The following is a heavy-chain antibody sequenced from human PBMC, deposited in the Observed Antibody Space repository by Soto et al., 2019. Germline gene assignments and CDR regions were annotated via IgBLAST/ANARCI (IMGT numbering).Heavy chain of an antibody. V-gene: IGHV1-18*01. CDR2: ISAYNGNT. CDR3: AKDLTGWAPDGVDS. CDR1: GFTFTSYA. J-gene: IGHJ4*02. Sequence: QVHLVQSGAEVKMPGASVKVSCKASGFTFTSYAFTWVRQAPGQGLEWMGWISAYNGNTNYARNFRGRVPMTTDSSPRTVYIGLGSPTSYGPAVLFCAKDLTGWAPDGVDSWGQGTLVSVSS. D-gene: IGHD3-16*01.